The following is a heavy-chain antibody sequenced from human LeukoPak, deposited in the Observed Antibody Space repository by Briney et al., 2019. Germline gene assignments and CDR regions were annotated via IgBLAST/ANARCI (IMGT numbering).Heavy chain of an antibody. CDR2: VSNSGDYI. V-gene: IGHV3-21*04. CDR3: ARGYSSSWSGGSSKYGYFQH. D-gene: IGHD6-13*01. Sequence: GGSLRLSCAASGFSFSSYRMNWVRQAPGKGLEWVSSVSNSGDYIHYADSVKGRFTISRDNSKNSLYLQMNSLRAEDTAVYYCARGYSSSWSGGSSKYGYFQHWGQGTLVTVSS. CDR1: GFSFSSYR. J-gene: IGHJ1*01.